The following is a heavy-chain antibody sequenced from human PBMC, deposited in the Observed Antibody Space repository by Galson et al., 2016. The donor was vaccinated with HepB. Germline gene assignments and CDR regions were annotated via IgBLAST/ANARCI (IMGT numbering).Heavy chain of an antibody. J-gene: IGHJ4*02. CDR1: GFTFGDYG. CDR3: ARDIGDFWSGYSPHFDY. D-gene: IGHD3-3*01. CDR2: VSYDGSFK. V-gene: IGHV3-33*08. Sequence: RLSCAASGFTFGDYGMHWVRQAPGKGLEWVAVVSYDGSFKYYEESMKGRLIISRDNSKNTVHLQMNSLRAEDTAVYYCARDIGDFWSGYSPHFDYWGQGTLVTVSS.